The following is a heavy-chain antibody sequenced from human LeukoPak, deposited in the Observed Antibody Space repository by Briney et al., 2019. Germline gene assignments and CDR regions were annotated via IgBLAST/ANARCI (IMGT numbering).Heavy chain of an antibody. CDR2: ISGFGT. V-gene: IGHV3-23*01. D-gene: IGHD1-1*01. CDR1: GFSFSVYT. Sequence: PGGSLRLSCAASGFSFSVYTMSWVRQAPGKGLEWVSVISGFGTFYADSVKGRFTISRDDSKNTLYLQMNSLRADGTAVYYCAKDSTAYNGVYDAFDVWGQGTMVTVSS. CDR3: AKDSTAYNGVYDAFDV. J-gene: IGHJ3*01.